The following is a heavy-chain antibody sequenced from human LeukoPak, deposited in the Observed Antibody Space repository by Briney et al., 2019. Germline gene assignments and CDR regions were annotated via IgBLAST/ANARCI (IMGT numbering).Heavy chain of an antibody. J-gene: IGHJ4*02. CDR1: GGSISSYY. V-gene: IGHV4-59*08. CDR2: IYYSGST. CDR3: ARHRAAAGTDY. D-gene: IGHD6-13*01. Sequence: SSETLSLTCTVSGGSISSYYWSWIRQPPGKGLEWIGYIYYSGSTNYNPSLKSRVTISVDTSKNQFSLKLSSVTAADTAVYYCARHRAAAGTDYWGQGTLVTVS.